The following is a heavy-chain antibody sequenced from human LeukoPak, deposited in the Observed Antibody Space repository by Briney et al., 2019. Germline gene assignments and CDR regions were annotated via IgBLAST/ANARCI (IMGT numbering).Heavy chain of an antibody. Sequence: GGSLRLSCAASGFPFSSYSMNWVRQAPGEGLEWVSSISSSGRYIYYADSVKGRFTISRDSAKNSLYLQMNSLRAEDTAVYYCARSFCNSASCYYYYYSGMDVWGQGTAITVSS. V-gene: IGHV3-21*01. CDR2: ISSSGRYI. CDR1: GFPFSSYS. D-gene: IGHD2-2*01. J-gene: IGHJ6*02. CDR3: ARSFCNSASCYYYYYSGMDV.